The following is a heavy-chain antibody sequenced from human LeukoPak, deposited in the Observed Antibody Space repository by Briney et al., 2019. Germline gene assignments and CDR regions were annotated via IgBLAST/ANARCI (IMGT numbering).Heavy chain of an antibody. V-gene: IGHV4-59*01. D-gene: IGHD3-10*01. CDR3: ARDTRGIFDY. CDR2: IYYSGST. CDR1: GGSTSSYY. Sequence: PSETLSLTCTVSGGSTSSYYWSWIRQPPGKGLEWIGYIYYSGSTNYNPSLKSRVTISVDTSKNQFSLKLSSVTAADTAVYYCARDTRGIFDYWGQGTLVTVSS. J-gene: IGHJ4*02.